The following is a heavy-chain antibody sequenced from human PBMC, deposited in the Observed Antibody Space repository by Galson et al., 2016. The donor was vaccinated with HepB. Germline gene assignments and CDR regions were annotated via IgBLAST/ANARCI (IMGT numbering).Heavy chain of an antibody. D-gene: IGHD2-15*01. CDR1: GFSLSNARMG. V-gene: IGHV2-26*01. Sequence: PALVKPTQTLTLTCTVSGFSLSNARMGVSWIRQPPGKALEWLAHILSNDEKSYSTSLKSRLTISKDTAKSQVVLTMTNMDPVDTATYYCARMLVVVVERGFDYWGQGTLVTVSS. CDR3: ARMLVVVVERGFDY. J-gene: IGHJ4*02. CDR2: ILSNDEK.